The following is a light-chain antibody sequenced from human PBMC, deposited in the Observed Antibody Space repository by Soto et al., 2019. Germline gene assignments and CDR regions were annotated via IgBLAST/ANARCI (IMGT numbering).Light chain of an antibody. CDR3: QTWGTGIVV. CDR2: LNSDGSH. J-gene: IGLJ2*01. CDR1: SGHSSYA. Sequence: QPVLTQSPSASASLRASVKLTCTLSSGHSSYAIAWHQQQPEKGPRYLMKLNSDGSHNKGDGIPDRFSGSSSGAERYLTISSLQSEDEADYYCQTWGTGIVVFGGGTKLTVL. V-gene: IGLV4-69*01.